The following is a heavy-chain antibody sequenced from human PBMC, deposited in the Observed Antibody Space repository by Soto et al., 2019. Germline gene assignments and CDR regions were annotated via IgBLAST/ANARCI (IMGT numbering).Heavy chain of an antibody. Sequence: QVQLVQSGAEVKKPGSSVKVSCKASGGTFSSYAISWVRQAPGQGLEWMGGIIPIFGTANYAQKFQGRVTITADASTSTGYMELSRLRSEDTAVYYCAGDRLEKIYVWGSCRSYHIDPFDYWGQGTLVTVSS. CDR2: IIPIFGTA. V-gene: IGHV1-69*01. CDR3: AGDRLEKIYVWGSCRSYHIDPFDY. D-gene: IGHD3-16*02. CDR1: GGTFSSYA. J-gene: IGHJ4*02.